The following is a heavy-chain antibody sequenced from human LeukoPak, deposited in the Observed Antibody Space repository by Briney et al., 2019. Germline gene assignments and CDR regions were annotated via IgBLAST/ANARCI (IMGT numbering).Heavy chain of an antibody. J-gene: IGHJ2*01. V-gene: IGHV3-7*03. D-gene: IGHD3-22*01. CDR2: IKQDGSEK. Sequence: GGSLRLSCAASGFTFSSYWMSWVRQAPGKGLEWVANIKQDGSEKYYVDSVKGRFTISRDNSKNTLYLQMNSLRAEDTAVYYCAKSRYYYDSSGYDWYFDLWGRGTLVTVSS. CDR1: GFTFSSYW. CDR3: AKSRYYYDSSGYDWYFDL.